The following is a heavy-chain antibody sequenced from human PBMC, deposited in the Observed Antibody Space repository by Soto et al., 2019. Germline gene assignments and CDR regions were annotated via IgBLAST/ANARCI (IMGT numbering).Heavy chain of an antibody. D-gene: IGHD1-26*01. J-gene: IGHJ4*02. CDR2: IYYSGST. V-gene: IGHV4-39*01. CDR3: ARRGFMGATPIDY. Sequence: SETLSLTCTVSGGSISSSNSYWGWVRQPPGKGLEWIGSIYYSGSTYYNPSLKSRVSISVDTSKNQFSLKLSSVTAADTAVYYCARRGFMGATPIDYWGKGTLVTVSS. CDR1: GGSISSSNSY.